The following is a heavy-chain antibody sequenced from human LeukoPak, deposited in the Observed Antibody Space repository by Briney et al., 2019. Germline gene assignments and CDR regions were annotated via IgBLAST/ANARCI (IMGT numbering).Heavy chain of an antibody. Sequence: SETLSLTCTVSGGSISRGTYYWSWIRQHPGKGLEWIGYIYYSGSVYYNPSLKSRVTISVDTSKNQFSLKLSSVTAADTAVYYCAGGSGYFDYWGQGTLVTVSS. CDR1: GGSISRGTYY. CDR3: AGGSGYFDY. V-gene: IGHV4-31*03. CDR2: IYYSGSV. D-gene: IGHD1-26*01. J-gene: IGHJ4*02.